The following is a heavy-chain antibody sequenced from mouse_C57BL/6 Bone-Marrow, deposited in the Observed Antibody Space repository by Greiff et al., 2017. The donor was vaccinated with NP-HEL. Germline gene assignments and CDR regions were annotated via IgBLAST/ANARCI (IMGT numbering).Heavy chain of an antibody. J-gene: IGHJ1*03. CDR3: ASRWLPWYCDV. D-gene: IGHD2-2*01. Sequence: QVQLQQPGAELVKPGASVKLSCKASGYTFTSYWLQWVKQRPGQGLEWIGEIDPSGSCTNYNQKFKGKATLTVDTSSSTAYMQLSSLTSEDSAVYYCASRWLPWYCDVWGTGTTVTVSS. CDR2: IDPSGSCT. CDR1: GYTFTSYW. V-gene: IGHV1-50*01.